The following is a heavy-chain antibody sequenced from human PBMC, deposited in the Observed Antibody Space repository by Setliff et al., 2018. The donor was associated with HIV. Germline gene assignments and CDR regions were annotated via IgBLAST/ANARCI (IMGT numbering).Heavy chain of an antibody. CDR1: GGSISSHY. Sequence: SETLSLTCTVSGGSISSHYWNWNRQPPGKGVAWLGYIYNSGSPNYNHSLRSRVATSVDTSKNQFSLKLGSVTAVDTVVYFCARGGSAMVPGRNYWYFDLWGRGTLVTVSS. CDR3: ARGGSAMVPGRNYWYFDL. CDR2: IYNSGSP. J-gene: IGHJ2*01. D-gene: IGHD5-18*01. V-gene: IGHV4-59*11.